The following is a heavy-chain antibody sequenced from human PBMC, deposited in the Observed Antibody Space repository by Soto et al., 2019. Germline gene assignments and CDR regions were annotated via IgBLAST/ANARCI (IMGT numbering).Heavy chain of an antibody. V-gene: IGHV3-53*01. J-gene: IGHJ4*02. Sequence: GGSLRLSCDASGVNVRNNFMTWVRQAPGKGLEWVSAIYSETTGGSTYYADSVRGRFTISRDNSKNTLFLQMNSLRVEGTAVYYCTSGHTTTGRVYWGQGTLVTVSS. D-gene: IGHD1-1*01. CDR3: TSGHTTTGRVY. CDR2: IYSETTGGST. CDR1: GVNVRNNF.